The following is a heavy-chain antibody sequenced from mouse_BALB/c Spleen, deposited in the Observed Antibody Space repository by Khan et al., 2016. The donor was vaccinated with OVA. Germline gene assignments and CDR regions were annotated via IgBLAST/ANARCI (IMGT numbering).Heavy chain of an antibody. V-gene: IGHV5-12-2*01. CDR1: GFTFSSYT. J-gene: IGHJ4*01. Sequence: EVELVESGGGLVQPGGSLKLSCAASGFTFSSYTISWVRQTPEKRLEWVAFISHGGSRTYYPATFKGRFTISRDTAKNTLYLQLSSLKSEDTAMYYCARPSTTKDDYGMEYWGQGTSVTVSS. D-gene: IGHD1-1*01. CDR3: ARPSTTKDDYGMEY. CDR2: ISHGGSRT.